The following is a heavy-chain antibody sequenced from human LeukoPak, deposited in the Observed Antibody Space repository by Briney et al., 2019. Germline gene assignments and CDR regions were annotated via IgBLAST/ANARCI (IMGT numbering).Heavy chain of an antibody. V-gene: IGHV3-48*01. CDR1: GFTFSSYS. Sequence: PGGSLRLSCAASGFTFSSYSMNWVRQTPGKGLEWVSYISSSSSTIYYADSVKGRFTISRDNSKNTLYLQMNSLRAEDTAVYYCAKVVRGVKSVFDYWGQGTLVTVSS. J-gene: IGHJ4*02. CDR3: AKVVRGVKSVFDY. D-gene: IGHD3-10*01. CDR2: ISSSSSTI.